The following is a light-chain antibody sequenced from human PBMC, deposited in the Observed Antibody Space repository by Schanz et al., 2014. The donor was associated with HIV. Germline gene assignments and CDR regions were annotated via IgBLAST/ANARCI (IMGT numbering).Light chain of an antibody. CDR2: ANT. CDR1: RSNIGAGYD. Sequence: QSVLTQPPSVSGAPGQRVTISCTGSRSNIGAGYDVHWYQQLPGAAPKLLIYANTNRPSGVPDRFSGSKSGTSVSLAITDLQAEDEADYYCQSYDSSLSALFGGGTKLTVL. V-gene: IGLV1-40*01. J-gene: IGLJ2*01. CDR3: QSYDSSLSAL.